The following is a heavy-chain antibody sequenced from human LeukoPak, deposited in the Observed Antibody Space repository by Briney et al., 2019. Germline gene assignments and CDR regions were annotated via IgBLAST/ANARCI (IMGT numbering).Heavy chain of an antibody. CDR2: IIPIFGRA. CDR3: ASAGVYGDYISGDY. D-gene: IGHD4-17*01. J-gene: IGHJ4*02. CDR1: GGTFSSYA. V-gene: IGHV1-69*06. Sequence: ASVKVVCKASGGTFSSYAFSWVRQPPGQGLEWMGGIIPIFGRANYAQKFQGRVTITADKSTSTAYIELSSLRSKDTAVYVCASAGVYGDYISGDYWGQGTLVTVSS.